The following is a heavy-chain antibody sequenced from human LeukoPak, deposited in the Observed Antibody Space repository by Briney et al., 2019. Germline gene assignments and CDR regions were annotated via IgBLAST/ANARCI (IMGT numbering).Heavy chain of an antibody. Sequence: QTGGSLRLSCAASGFTFDDYAMHWVRQAPGKGLEWASGISWNSGSIGYADSVKGRFTISRDNTKNSLYLQMNSLRAKDMALYYCAKGRGRGVINNFDYWGQGTLVTVSS. CDR3: AKGRGRGVINNFDY. CDR1: GFTFDDYA. D-gene: IGHD3-10*01. J-gene: IGHJ4*02. CDR2: ISWNSGSI. V-gene: IGHV3-9*03.